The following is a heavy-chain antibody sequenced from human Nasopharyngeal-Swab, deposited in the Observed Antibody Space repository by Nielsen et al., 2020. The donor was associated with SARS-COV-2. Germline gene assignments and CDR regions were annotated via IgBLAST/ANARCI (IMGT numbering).Heavy chain of an antibody. CDR1: GGTFSSYA. CDR3: ARDPDESSSFDP. Sequence: SVKVSCKASGGTFSSYAISWVRQAPGQGLECMGGIIPIFGTANYAQKFQGRVTITADESTSTAYMELSSLRSDDTAVYYCARDPDESSSFDPWGQGTLVTVSS. J-gene: IGHJ5*02. V-gene: IGHV1-69*13. CDR2: IIPIFGTA. D-gene: IGHD3-22*01.